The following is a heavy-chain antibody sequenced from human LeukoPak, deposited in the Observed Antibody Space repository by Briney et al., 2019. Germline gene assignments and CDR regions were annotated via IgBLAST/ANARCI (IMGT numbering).Heavy chain of an antibody. Sequence: PSETPSLTCAVYGGSFSGYYWSWIRQPPGKGLEWIGEINHSGSTNYNPSLKSRVTISVDTSKNQFSLKLSSVTAADTAVYYCARVLTYYDFWKGYFDYWGQGTLVTVSS. J-gene: IGHJ4*02. CDR3: ARVLTYYDFWKGYFDY. D-gene: IGHD3-3*01. CDR2: INHSGST. V-gene: IGHV4-34*01. CDR1: GGSFSGYY.